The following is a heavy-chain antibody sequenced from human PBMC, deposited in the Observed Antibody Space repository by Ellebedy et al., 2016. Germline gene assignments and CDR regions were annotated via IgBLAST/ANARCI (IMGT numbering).Heavy chain of an antibody. Sequence: SETLSLTCTVSGGSISTYYWNWIRQSPGKGMEWIAYIYYIGSTNYNPSLKSRVTISVDTSKNQLSLKLSSVTAADTAVYYCARVRLWFDPWGQGTLVTVSS. J-gene: IGHJ5*02. CDR3: ARVRLWFDP. CDR2: IYYIGST. CDR1: GGSISTYY. D-gene: IGHD6-25*01. V-gene: IGHV4-59*01.